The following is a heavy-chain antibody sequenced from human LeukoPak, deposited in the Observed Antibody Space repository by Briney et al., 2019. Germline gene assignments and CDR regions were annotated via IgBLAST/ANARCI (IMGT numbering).Heavy chain of an antibody. V-gene: IGHV4-38-2*02. J-gene: IGHJ6*03. D-gene: IGHD2-2*01. CDR1: GYSISSGYY. CDR3: AREAIGYCSSTSCTREGYMDV. CDR2: SGST. Sequence: PSETLSLTCTVSGYSISSGYYWGWIRQPPGKGLEWIGSGSTYYNPSLKSRVTISVDTSKNQFSLKLSSVTAADTAVYYCAREAIGYCSSTSCTREGYMDVWGKGTTVTVSS.